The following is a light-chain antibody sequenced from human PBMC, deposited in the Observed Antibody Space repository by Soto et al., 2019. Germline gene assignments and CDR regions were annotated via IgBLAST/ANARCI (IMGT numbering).Light chain of an antibody. CDR2: KAS. V-gene: IGKV1-5*03. CDR3: PQSSILYYT. J-gene: IGKJ2*01. CDR1: QSISSW. Sequence: DIQRTQSPSTLSASVGDRVTITCRASQSISSWLAWYQQKPGKAPKLLIYKASSLESGVPSRFSGSGSGTEFTLTISSLQPDDFATYYCPQSSILYYTFGQGPKVDIX.